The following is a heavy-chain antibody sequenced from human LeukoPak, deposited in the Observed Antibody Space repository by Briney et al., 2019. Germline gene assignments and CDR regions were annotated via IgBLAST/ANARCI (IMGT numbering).Heavy chain of an antibody. CDR2: IHYSGSA. J-gene: IGHJ4*02. D-gene: IGHD5-18*01. Sequence: SETLSLTCTVSGGSISTSYWGWIRQPPGKGLEYIGSIHYSGSANYNSSLESRVTISLDTSKNQFSLNLRSVTAADTAIYYCARGDDEYTYGYYFASWGQGTLVTVSS. CDR3: ARGDDEYTYGYYFAS. V-gene: IGHV4-59*01. CDR1: GGSISTSY.